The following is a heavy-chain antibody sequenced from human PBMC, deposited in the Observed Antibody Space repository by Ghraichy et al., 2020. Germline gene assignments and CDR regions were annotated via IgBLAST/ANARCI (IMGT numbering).Heavy chain of an antibody. V-gene: IGHV3-15*01. CDR2: IKSKNDGGTT. J-gene: IGHJ6*02. Sequence: GGSLRLSCAASGLTFSNAWMSWVRQGPGKGLEWVGRIKSKNDGGTTDYAAPVKGSFTISRDDSKSTLYLQMNSLKTEDTAVYYCTSISGYSFGPRGWYYAMDVWGQGTTVTVSS. CDR1: GLTFSNAW. CDR3: TSISGYSFGPRGWYYAMDV. D-gene: IGHD5-18*01.